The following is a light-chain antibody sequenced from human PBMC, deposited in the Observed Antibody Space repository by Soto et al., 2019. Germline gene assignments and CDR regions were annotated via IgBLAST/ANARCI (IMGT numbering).Light chain of an antibody. Sequence: DIVLTQSPVTLSLSPGERATLYCRASQSVSSNHLAWYQQKPGQAPRLLIYGGSSRATGIPVRFSGSGSERDFTLTITRLEPEDFAMYYCKQYSSSRTFGQGTKVDIK. CDR1: QSVSSNH. J-gene: IGKJ1*01. V-gene: IGKV3-20*01. CDR2: GGS. CDR3: KQYSSSRT.